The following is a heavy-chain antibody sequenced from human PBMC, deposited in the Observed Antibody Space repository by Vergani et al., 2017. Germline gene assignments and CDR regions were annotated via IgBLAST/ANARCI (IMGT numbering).Heavy chain of an antibody. J-gene: IGHJ5*02. V-gene: IGHV4-59*01. D-gene: IGHD5-12*01. CDR2: IYYSGST. CDR1: GGSISSYY. Sequence: QVQLQESGPGLVKPSETLSLTCTVSGGSISSYYWSWIRQPPGKGLEWIGYIYYSGSTNYNPSLKSRVTISLDTSKNQFSLKLSSVTAADTAVYYCARFIVDIVATSFNWFDPWGQGSLVTVSS. CDR3: ARFIVDIVATSFNWFDP.